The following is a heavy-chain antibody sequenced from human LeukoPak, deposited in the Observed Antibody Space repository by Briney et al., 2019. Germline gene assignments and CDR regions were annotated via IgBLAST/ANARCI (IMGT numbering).Heavy chain of an antibody. CDR2: IYYSGST. J-gene: IGHJ5*01. D-gene: IGHD6-19*01. Sequence: SETLSLTCTVSGGSISSYYWSWIRQPPGKGLEWIGYIYYSGSTNYNPSLKSRVTISVDTSKNQFSLKLSSVTAADTAVYYCARGRQRYSSGWFDYWGQGTLVTVSS. CDR1: GGSISSYY. CDR3: ARGRQRYSSGWFDY. V-gene: IGHV4-59*01.